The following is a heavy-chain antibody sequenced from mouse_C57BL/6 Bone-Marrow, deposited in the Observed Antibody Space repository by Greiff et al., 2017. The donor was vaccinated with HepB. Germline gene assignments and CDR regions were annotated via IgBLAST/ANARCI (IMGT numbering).Heavy chain of an antibody. CDR3: ARDRGGYFDY. V-gene: IGHV5-16*01. D-gene: IGHD3-3*01. Sequence: EVMLVESEGGLVQPGSSMKLSCTASGFTFSDYYMAWVRQAPEKGLEWVANINYDGSSTYYLDSLKSRFIISRDNAKNILYLQMSSLKSEDTATYYCARDRGGYFDYWGQGTTLTVSS. CDR1: GFTFSDYY. J-gene: IGHJ2*01. CDR2: INYDGSST.